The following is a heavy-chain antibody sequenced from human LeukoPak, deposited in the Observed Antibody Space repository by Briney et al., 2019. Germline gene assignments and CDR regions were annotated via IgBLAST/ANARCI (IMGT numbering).Heavy chain of an antibody. CDR2: IIPIFGTA. J-gene: IGHJ5*02. Sequence: GASVKVSCKASGGTFSSYAISWVRQAPGQGLEWMGGIIPIFGTANYAQKFQGRVTITADKSTSTAYMELSSLRSEDTAVYYCARDAGSVLERRLGWFDPWGQGTLVTVSS. D-gene: IGHD1-1*01. V-gene: IGHV1-69*06. CDR3: ARDAGSVLERRLGWFDP. CDR1: GGTFSSYA.